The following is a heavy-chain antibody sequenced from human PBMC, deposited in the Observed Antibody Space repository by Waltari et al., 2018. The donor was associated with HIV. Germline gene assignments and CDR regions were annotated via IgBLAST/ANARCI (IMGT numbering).Heavy chain of an antibody. D-gene: IGHD5-18*01. V-gene: IGHV1-69*18. J-gene: IGHJ2*01. CDR1: GGTFSSCA. Sequence: QVQLVQSGAEVKKPGSSVKVSCKSSGGTFSSCAISWVRQVLGQGLEWMGSIIPIFGTTNYAQKFQGRVTIIADESTSTDYMELSSLRSEDTAAYDCARTMDHVDTVMERYWYFDLWGRGTMVTVSS. CDR3: ARTMDHVDTVMERYWYFDL. CDR2: IIPIFGTT.